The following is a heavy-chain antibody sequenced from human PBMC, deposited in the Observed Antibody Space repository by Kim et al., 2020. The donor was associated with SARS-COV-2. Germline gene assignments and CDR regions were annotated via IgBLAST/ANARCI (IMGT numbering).Heavy chain of an antibody. CDR2: IIPIFGTA. J-gene: IGHJ6*02. D-gene: IGHD3-22*01. CDR1: GGTFSSYA. V-gene: IGHV1-69*13. CDR3: AWVVVGSYYYYYGMDV. Sequence: SVKVSCKASGGTFSSYAISWVRQAPGQGLEWMGGIIPIFGTANYAQKFQGRVTITADESTSTAYMELSSLRSEDTAVYYCAWVVVGSYYYYYGMDVWGQGTTVTVSS.